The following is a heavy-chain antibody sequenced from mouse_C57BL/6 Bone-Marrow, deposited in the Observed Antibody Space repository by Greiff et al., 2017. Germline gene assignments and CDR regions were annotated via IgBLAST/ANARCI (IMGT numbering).Heavy chain of an antibody. CDR3: ARSGGYYAGDHAMAY. CDR1: YFAFMASA. V-gene: IGHV1-49*01. Sequence: LKQSGAELVRPGSSVKLSCKDSYFAFMASAMHWVKQRPGHGLEWIGSFTMYSDATEYSENFKGKATLTANTSSSTAYMELSSLTSEDSAVYYCARSGGYYAGDHAMAYWGQGTLVTVSA. CDR2: FTMYSDAT. J-gene: IGHJ4*01. D-gene: IGHD2-3*01.